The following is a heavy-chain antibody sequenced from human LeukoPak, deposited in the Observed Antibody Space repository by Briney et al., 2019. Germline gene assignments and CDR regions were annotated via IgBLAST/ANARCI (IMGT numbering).Heavy chain of an antibody. V-gene: IGHV3-23*01. D-gene: IGHD6-13*01. Sequence: GGSLRLSCAASGFTSRSYAMTWVRQAPGKGLEWVSSISDSGGSRYYADSVKGRFTISRDNSKNTLYLQMNSLRAEDTAVYYCAKILPAAGTEGWGQGTLVTVSS. J-gene: IGHJ4*02. CDR1: GFTSRSYA. CDR3: AKILPAAGTEG. CDR2: ISDSGGSR.